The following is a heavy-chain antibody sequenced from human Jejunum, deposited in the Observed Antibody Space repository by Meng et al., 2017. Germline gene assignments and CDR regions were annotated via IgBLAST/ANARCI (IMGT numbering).Heavy chain of an antibody. V-gene: IGHV3-74*03. J-gene: IGHJ4*02. D-gene: IGHD6-19*01. Sequence: GESLKISCAASGFTFSSYWMDWVRQAPGKGLEWVSLISGDGSRTQYADSVKGRFTISRDNAKNTLYLQMSSLRVEDTAVYYCARASIPVADKGDYWGQGTLVTVSS. CDR1: GFTFSSYW. CDR2: ISGDGSRT. CDR3: ARASIPVADKGDY.